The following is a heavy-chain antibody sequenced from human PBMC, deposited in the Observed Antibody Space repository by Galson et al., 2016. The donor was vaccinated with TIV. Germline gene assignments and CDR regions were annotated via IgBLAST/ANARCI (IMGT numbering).Heavy chain of an antibody. J-gene: IGHJ4*02. CDR2: VSYDGIRT. V-gene: IGHV3-30-3*01. CDR3: ARGGSHGWYFDY. CDR1: GFTFSSYA. D-gene: IGHD3-16*01. Sequence: SLRLSCAASGFTFSSYAIHWVRQAPGKGLEWVAAVSYDGIRTYYADSVKGRFTIARENSKDTLYIQMNSLRAEDTAVYYCARGGSHGWYFDYWGRGTLVTVSS.